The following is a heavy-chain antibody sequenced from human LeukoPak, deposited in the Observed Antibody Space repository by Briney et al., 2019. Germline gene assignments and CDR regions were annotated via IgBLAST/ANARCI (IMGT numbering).Heavy chain of an antibody. CDR1: GGSISSGGYY. CDR2: IYHSGST. V-gene: IGHV4-30-2*01. CDR3: ARDTHIAAAPVWFDP. J-gene: IGHJ5*02. Sequence: SETLSLTCTVSGGSISSGGYYWSWIRQPPGKGLEWIGYIYHSGSTYYNPSLKSRVTISVDTSKNQFSLKLSSVTAADTAVYYCARDTHIAAAPVWFDPWGQGTLVTVSS. D-gene: IGHD6-13*01.